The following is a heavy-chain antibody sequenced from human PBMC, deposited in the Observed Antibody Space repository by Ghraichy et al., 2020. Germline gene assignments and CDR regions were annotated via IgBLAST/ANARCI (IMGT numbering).Heavy chain of an antibody. V-gene: IGHV4-31*03. Sequence: SETLSLTCTVSGGSISSGGYYWSWIRQHPGKGLEWIGYIYYSGNTYYNPSLKTRASISVDTSKNRFSLKLSSVTAADTAMYYCARARVVPADDLNWFDPWGQGTLVTVSS. J-gene: IGHJ5*02. CDR1: GGSISSGGYY. D-gene: IGHD2-2*01. CDR3: ARARVVPADDLNWFDP. CDR2: IYYSGNT.